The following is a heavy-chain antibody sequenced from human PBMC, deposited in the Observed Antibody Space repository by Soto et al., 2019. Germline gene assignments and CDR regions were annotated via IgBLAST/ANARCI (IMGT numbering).Heavy chain of an antibody. CDR2: INSDGSST. J-gene: IGHJ6*02. CDR3: ARDRSSSFDWLTYYYYYGMDV. D-gene: IGHD3-9*01. CDR1: GFTFSSYS. Sequence: GGSLRLSCAASGFTFSSYSMNWVRQAPGKGLVWVSRINSDGSSTSYADSVKGRFTISRDNAKNTLYLQMNSLRAEDTAVYYCARDRSSSFDWLTYYYYYGMDVWGQGTTVTVSS. V-gene: IGHV3-74*01.